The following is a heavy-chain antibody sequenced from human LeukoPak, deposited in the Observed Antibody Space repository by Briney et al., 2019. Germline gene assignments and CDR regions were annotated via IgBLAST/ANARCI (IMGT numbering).Heavy chain of an antibody. Sequence: ASVKVSCKASGYTFTVYYIHWVRQAPGQGLEWMGWMNPDSGGTNYAQKFKGRVTMTRDTSINTAYMDLRRLTSDDTAIYYCTTRGGDTLMRTEAFDYWGLGTLVTVSS. J-gene: IGHJ4*02. CDR3: TTRGGDTLMRTEAFDY. V-gene: IGHV1-2*02. CDR2: MNPDSGGT. D-gene: IGHD3-16*01. CDR1: GYTFTVYY.